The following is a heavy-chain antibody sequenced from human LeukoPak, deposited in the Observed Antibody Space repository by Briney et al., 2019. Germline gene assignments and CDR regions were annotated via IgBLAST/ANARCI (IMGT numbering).Heavy chain of an antibody. CDR3: ARKAPKKGWFDP. CDR2: THPSGNT. Sequence: PSETLSLTCTVSGGSNYSYYWSWLRQPPGKGLEWIGYTHPSGNTNYSPSLKSRVTISIDTSRNQFSLKLSSVTAADTAVYYCARKAPKKGWFDPWGQGTPVTVSS. V-gene: IGHV4-4*09. J-gene: IGHJ5*02. CDR1: GGSNYSYY.